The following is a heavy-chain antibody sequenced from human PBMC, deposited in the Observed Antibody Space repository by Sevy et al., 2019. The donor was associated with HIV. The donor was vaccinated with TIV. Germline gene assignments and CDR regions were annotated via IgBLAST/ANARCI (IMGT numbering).Heavy chain of an antibody. D-gene: IGHD3-22*01. J-gene: IGHJ4*02. Sequence: ASVKVSCKVSGHTLNTLSMHWVRQAPGKGLEWMGSFDPEDGETIYAQKFQGRLTMTEDTATDTAYMDLSSLRSEDTAVYYCATTKDYYESSGSPFDHWGQGTLVIVSS. CDR2: FDPEDGET. CDR1: GHTLNTLS. CDR3: ATTKDYYESSGSPFDH. V-gene: IGHV1-24*01.